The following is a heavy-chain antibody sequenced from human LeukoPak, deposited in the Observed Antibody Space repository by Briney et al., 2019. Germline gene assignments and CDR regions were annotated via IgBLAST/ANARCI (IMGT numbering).Heavy chain of an antibody. CDR1: GYSISSDYY. CDR3: ARGRGEGRGIAMIRGVRAPSYNWFDP. D-gene: IGHD3-10*01. Sequence: SETLSLTCTVSGYSISSDYYWGWIRQPPGRGLEWIGTIYHSGSTYYNPSLKSRVTISVDTSKNQFSLKLSSVTAADMAVYYCARGRGEGRGIAMIRGVRAPSYNWFDPWGHGTLVTVSS. CDR2: IYHSGST. V-gene: IGHV4-38-2*02. J-gene: IGHJ5*02.